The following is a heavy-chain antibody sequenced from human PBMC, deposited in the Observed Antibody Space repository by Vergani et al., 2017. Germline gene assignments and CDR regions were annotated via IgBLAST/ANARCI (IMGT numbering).Heavy chain of an antibody. CDR2: INTNIGTP. J-gene: IGHJ4*02. Sequence: QVQLVQSGSELKKPGASVKISCKTSGYTFSSYVINWVRQAPGRGLEWMGWINTNIGTPTYVQGFTGRFVFSLDSSVTTAFVQIHSLKAEDTAVYYCAGNGFGYYGNFDFWGQGTLVTVSS. CDR3: AGNGFGYYGNFDF. D-gene: IGHD5-12*01. CDR1: GYTFSSYV. V-gene: IGHV7-4-1*01.